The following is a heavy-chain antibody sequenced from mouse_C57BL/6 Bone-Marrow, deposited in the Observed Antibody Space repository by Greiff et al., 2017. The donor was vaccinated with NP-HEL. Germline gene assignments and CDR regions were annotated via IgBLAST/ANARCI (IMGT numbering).Heavy chain of an antibody. CDR2: ISDGGSYT. D-gene: IGHD6-1*01. CDR1: GFTFSSYA. V-gene: IGHV5-4*01. J-gene: IGHJ2*01. CDR3: ARDPSLASDY. Sequence: EVKLVESGGGLVKPGGSLKLSCAASGFTFSSYAMSWVRQTPEKRLEWVATISDGGSYTYYPDNVKGRFTISRDNAKNNLYLQMSHLKSEDTAMYYCARDPSLASDYWGQGTTLTVSS.